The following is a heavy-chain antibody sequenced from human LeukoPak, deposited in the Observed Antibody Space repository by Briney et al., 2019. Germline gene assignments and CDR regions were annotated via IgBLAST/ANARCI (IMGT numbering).Heavy chain of an antibody. Sequence: QPGGSLRLSCAASGFTFSSYWMQWVRQAPGKGLVWVSRINSDGSSASYADSVKGRFTISRDNSKNSLYLQMNSLRTEDTALYYCAKDIGWGLGSSWYGVDYWGQGTLVTVSS. V-gene: IGHV3-74*01. J-gene: IGHJ4*02. D-gene: IGHD6-13*01. CDR2: INSDGSSA. CDR3: AKDIGWGLGSSWYGVDY. CDR1: GFTFSSYW.